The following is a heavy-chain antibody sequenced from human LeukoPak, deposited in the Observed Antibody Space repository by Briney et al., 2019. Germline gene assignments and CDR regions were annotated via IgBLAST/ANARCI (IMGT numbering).Heavy chain of an antibody. Sequence: PGGSLRLSCAASGFTFSSYAMSWVRQAPGKGLEWVSSVSSSGGSTYYADSVKGRFTISRDNSKNTLYLQMNSLRAEDTAVYYCARDTNYYARSSDAFDIWGQGTMVTVSS. CDR2: VSSSGGST. CDR3: ARDTNYYARSSDAFDI. J-gene: IGHJ3*02. D-gene: IGHD3-10*01. CDR1: GFTFSSYA. V-gene: IGHV3-23*01.